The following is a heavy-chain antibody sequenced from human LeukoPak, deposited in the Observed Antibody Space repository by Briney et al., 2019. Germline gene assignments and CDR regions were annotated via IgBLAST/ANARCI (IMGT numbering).Heavy chain of an antibody. CDR3: AKDLRDSSASDY. D-gene: IGHD3-22*01. V-gene: IGHV3-30*18. CDR1: GFTFSSYG. Sequence: GGSLRLSCAASGFTFSSYGMHWVRQAPGKGLEWVAVISYDGSNKYYADSVKGRFTISRDNSKNTLYLQMNSLRAEDTAVYYCAKDLRDSSASDYWGQGTLVTVSS. J-gene: IGHJ4*02. CDR2: ISYDGSNK.